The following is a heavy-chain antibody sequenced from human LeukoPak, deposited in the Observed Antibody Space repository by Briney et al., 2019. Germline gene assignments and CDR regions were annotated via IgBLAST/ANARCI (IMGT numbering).Heavy chain of an antibody. Sequence: PGGSLRLSCAASGFTFSSYGMHWVRQAPGKGLEWVAVISYDGSNKYYADSVKGRFTISRDNSKNTLYLQMNSLRAEDTAVYYWAKDRWELPVRYYGMDVWGQGTTVTVSS. CDR1: GFTFSSYG. D-gene: IGHD1-26*01. V-gene: IGHV3-30*18. J-gene: IGHJ6*02. CDR2: ISYDGSNK. CDR3: AKDRWELPVRYYGMDV.